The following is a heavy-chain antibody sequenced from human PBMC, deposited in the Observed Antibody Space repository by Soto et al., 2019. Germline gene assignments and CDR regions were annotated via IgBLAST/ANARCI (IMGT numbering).Heavy chain of an antibody. CDR2: INPSDGSP. CDR1: GYTFTNYTSSY. CDR3: ARGTGYGDFDY. Sequence: QVQLVQSGAEVKKPGASVTVSCKAAGYTFTNYTSSYMHLVRQAPGQGLEWRGVINPSDGSPSFPQKFQGRVTVTRDTSTTTVYMELRSLRSEDTAVYYCARGTGYGDFDYWGQGTLITVSS. V-gene: IGHV1-46*01. J-gene: IGHJ4*02. D-gene: IGHD5-12*01.